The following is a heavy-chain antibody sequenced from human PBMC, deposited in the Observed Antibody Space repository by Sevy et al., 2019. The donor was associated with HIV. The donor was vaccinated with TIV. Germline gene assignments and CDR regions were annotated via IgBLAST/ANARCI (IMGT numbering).Heavy chain of an antibody. CDR2: ITDSGGST. V-gene: IGHV3-23*01. Sequence: GGSLRLSCAASGFTFSNYAMTWVRQAPGKGLEWVSSITDSGGSTYYADSVKGRFTISGDNSKNTLDLQMSSLRADDTAVYYCAKESSGELQSFGEPPYYCDYWGQGTLVTVSS. CDR1: GFTFSNYA. J-gene: IGHJ4*02. CDR3: AKESSGELQSFGEPPYYCDY. D-gene: IGHD3-10*01.